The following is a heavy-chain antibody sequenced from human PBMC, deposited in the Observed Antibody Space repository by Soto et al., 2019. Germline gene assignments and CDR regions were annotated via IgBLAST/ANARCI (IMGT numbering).Heavy chain of an antibody. V-gene: IGHV4-30-4*01. D-gene: IGHD3-3*01. CDR2: IYYSVST. Sequence: SETLSLTCTVSGGSISSGDYYWSWIRQPPGKGREWIGYIYYSVSTYYNPSPKSRVTISVDTSKNQFSLKLSSVTAEDTAVYYCARDVALDSGYFLDYWGQGTVVAVSS. J-gene: IGHJ4*02. CDR3: ARDVALDSGYFLDY. CDR1: GGSISSGDYY.